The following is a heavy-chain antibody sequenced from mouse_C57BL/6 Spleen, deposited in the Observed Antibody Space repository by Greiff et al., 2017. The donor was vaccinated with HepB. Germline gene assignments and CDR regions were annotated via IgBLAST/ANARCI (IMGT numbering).Heavy chain of an antibody. CDR2: IDPENGDT. Sequence: VQLQQSGAELVRPGASVKLSCTASGFNIKDDYMHWVKQRPEQGLEWIGWIDPENGDTEYASKFQGKATITADTSSNTAYLQLSSLTSEDTAVYYCTTPGSKSVAYWGQGTLVTVSA. V-gene: IGHV14-4*01. CDR3: TTPGSKSVAY. CDR1: GFNIKDDY. J-gene: IGHJ3*01. D-gene: IGHD1-1*01.